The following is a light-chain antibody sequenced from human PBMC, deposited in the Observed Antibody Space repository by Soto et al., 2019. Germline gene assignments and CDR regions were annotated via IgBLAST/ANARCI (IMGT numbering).Light chain of an antibody. CDR3: SSYSSSSTVRYV. V-gene: IGLV2-14*03. Sequence: SALTQPASVSGSPGQSITISCTGTSSDVGGYNYISWYQQHPGKGPKLMIYDVNNRPSGVSNRFSGSKSGNTASLTISGLQAEDEADYYCSSYSSSSTVRYVFGTGTKLTVL. CDR2: DVN. CDR1: SSDVGGYNY. J-gene: IGLJ1*01.